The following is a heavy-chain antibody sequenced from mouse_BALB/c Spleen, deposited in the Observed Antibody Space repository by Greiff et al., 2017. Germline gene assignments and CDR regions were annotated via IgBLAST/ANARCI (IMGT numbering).Heavy chain of an antibody. CDR1: GFTFSSYG. CDR3: ARRNGIDAMDY. Sequence: EVQLVESGGDLVKPGGSLKLSCAASGFTFSSYGMPWVRQTPDQGLEWVASISSGGSYTYYPDSLKGRFTITRDKAKNTLYLQMSSLTSEDTAMYYCARRNGIDAMDYWGQGTSVTVSS. J-gene: IGHJ4*01. V-gene: IGHV5-6*01. CDR2: ISSGGSYT. D-gene: IGHD2-1*01.